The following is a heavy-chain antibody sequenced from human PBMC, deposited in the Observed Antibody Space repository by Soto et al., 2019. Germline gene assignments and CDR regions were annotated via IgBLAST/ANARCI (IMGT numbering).Heavy chain of an antibody. CDR2: IYSKAGKM. CDR3: ARDIAFDIDY. D-gene: IGHD2-15*01. CDR1: GYTFNDFG. J-gene: IGHJ4*02. V-gene: IGHV1-18*01. Sequence: QVHLLQSGAEVQKPGASVKVSCKTSGYTFNDFGITWVRQAPGLGLEWRGWIYSKAGKMNFAPKFQNRVIMTTDTSTSTAFMELTSLTFDDSAIYFCARDIAFDIDYWGQGTLVTVS.